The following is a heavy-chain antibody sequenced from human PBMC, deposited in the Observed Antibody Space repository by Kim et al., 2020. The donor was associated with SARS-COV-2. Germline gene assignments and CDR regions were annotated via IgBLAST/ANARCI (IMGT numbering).Heavy chain of an antibody. CDR3: ANVLEKHFYSVGF. CDR1: GLTFSDFA. J-gene: IGHJ4*02. Sequence: GGSLRLSCTGSGLTFSDFAMSWVRRAPGKGLEWVSGISSSGSHTYYTDSVKGRFTISRDNSRNTLYLQMNNLRAEDTAVYYCANVLEKHFYSVGFWGRG. D-gene: IGHD2-15*01. CDR2: ISSSGSHT. V-gene: IGHV3-23*01.